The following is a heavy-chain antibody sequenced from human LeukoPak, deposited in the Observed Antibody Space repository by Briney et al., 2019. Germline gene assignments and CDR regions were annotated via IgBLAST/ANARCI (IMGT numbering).Heavy chain of an antibody. D-gene: IGHD3-10*01. CDR1: GYTFTSNG. Sequence: ASVKVFCRDSGYTFTSNGISWVRQAPGQGLEWMGWISAYNGNTNYAQKLQGRVTMTTDTSTSTAYLELRSLRSDDTAVYYCARGGLGYYYGSGSYKHWGQGTLVTVSS. J-gene: IGHJ1*01. V-gene: IGHV1-18*01. CDR3: ARGGLGYYYGSGSYKH. CDR2: ISAYNGNT.